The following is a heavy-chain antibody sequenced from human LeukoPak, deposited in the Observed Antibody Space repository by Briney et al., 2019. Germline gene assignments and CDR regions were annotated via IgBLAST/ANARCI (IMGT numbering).Heavy chain of an antibody. Sequence: PSETLSLTCTVSGGSISSGSYYWSWIRQPAGKGLEWIGRIYTSGSTNYNPSLKSRVTISVDTSKNQFSLKLNSVTAADTAVYYCARLAVHGGNPRRDFDYWGQGTLVTVSS. D-gene: IGHD4-23*01. J-gene: IGHJ4*02. V-gene: IGHV4-61*02. CDR2: IYTSGST. CDR1: GGSISSGSYY. CDR3: ARLAVHGGNPRRDFDY.